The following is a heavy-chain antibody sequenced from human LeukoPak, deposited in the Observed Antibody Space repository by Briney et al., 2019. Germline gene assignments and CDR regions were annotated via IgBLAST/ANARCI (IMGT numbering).Heavy chain of an antibody. CDR3: AKGITGTGSYSVADH. Sequence: GGSLRLSCAASGFTFSSYAMSWVRQAPGKGLEWVSAISGSGGSTFYADSVKGRFTISRDNSKNTLYLQMNSLRAEDTAVYYCAKGITGTGSYSVADHWGQGILVTVSS. D-gene: IGHD1-26*01. J-gene: IGHJ4*02. V-gene: IGHV3-23*01. CDR2: ISGSGGST. CDR1: GFTFSSYA.